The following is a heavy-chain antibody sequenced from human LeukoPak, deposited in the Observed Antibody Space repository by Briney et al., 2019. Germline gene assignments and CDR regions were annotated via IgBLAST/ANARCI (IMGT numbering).Heavy chain of an antibody. D-gene: IGHD3-10*01. V-gene: IGHV4-59*08. CDR2: IYYSGST. CDR3: ARRGGGLDYYYGMDV. CDR1: GGSFSGYN. J-gene: IGHJ6*02. Sequence: PSETLSLTCAVYGGSFSGYNWSWIRQPPGKGLEWIGYIYYSGSTNYNPSLKSRVTISVDTSKNQFSLKLSSVTAADTAVYYCARRGGGLDYYYGMDVWGQGTTVTVSS.